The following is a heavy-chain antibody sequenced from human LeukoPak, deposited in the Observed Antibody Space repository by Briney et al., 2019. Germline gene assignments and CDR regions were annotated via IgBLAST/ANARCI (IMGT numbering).Heavy chain of an antibody. J-gene: IGHJ4*02. CDR1: GYTFTSYY. Sequence: DSVKVSCKASGYTFTSYYITWVRQAPGQGLEWMGWINPNSGGTNYAQKFQGRVTMTRDTSISTAYMELSRLTSDDTAVFYCARDRIYSTSWPLYYFDYWGQGALVTVSS. CDR2: INPNSGGT. V-gene: IGHV1-2*02. CDR3: ARDRIYSTSWPLYYFDY. D-gene: IGHD6-13*01.